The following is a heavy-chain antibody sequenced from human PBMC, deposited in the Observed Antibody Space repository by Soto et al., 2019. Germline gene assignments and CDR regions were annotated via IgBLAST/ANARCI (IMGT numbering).Heavy chain of an antibody. CDR2: MNPNSGNT. D-gene: IGHD2-21*01. CDR1: GYTFTSYD. V-gene: IGHV1-8*01. Sequence: QVQLVQSGAEVKKPGASVKVSCKASGYTFTSYDINWVRQATGQGLEWMGWMNPNSGNTAYAQKFQGRVTMTRHTSMSTADMGLSSLRSEDTAVYDCAREVARGMDVWGQGTAVAVSS. J-gene: IGHJ6*02. CDR3: AREVARGMDV.